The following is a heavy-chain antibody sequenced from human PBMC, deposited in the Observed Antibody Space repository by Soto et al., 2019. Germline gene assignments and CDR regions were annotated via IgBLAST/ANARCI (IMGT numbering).Heavy chain of an antibody. Sequence: SETLSLTCTVSGSISGYYWSWVRQPPGKRLEWIGYMFHGGTTKYNPSLQSRVTLSLDTARNQFSLSLTSVTAADTALYYCARERKGFGYIEYWGRGALVTVSA. CDR2: MFHGGTT. J-gene: IGHJ4*02. CDR1: GSISGYY. CDR3: ARERKGFGYIEY. V-gene: IGHV4-59*01. D-gene: IGHD2-15*01.